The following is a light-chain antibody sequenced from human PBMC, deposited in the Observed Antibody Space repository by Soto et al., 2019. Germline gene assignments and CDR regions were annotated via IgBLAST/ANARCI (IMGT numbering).Light chain of an antibody. Sequence: DIQMTQSPSTLSASVGDRVTITCRASQSISIWLAWYQHKPGKAPKLLIYDASSLESGVPSRFSGTGSGTDFTLTISSLQPDDFATYYCQQYNSYSRTFGQGTELEIK. CDR3: QQYNSYSRT. V-gene: IGKV1-5*01. J-gene: IGKJ2*01. CDR2: DAS. CDR1: QSISIW.